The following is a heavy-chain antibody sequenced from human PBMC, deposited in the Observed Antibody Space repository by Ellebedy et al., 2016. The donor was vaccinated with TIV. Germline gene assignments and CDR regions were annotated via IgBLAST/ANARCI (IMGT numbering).Heavy chain of an antibody. D-gene: IGHD2-2*02. V-gene: IGHV3-53*01. J-gene: IGHJ6*02. CDR2: IDSGGSS. CDR1: GFTVTNDY. CDR3: AKDVPDIVVVPAAIRSYYYYGMDV. Sequence: GESLKISXVASGFTVTNDYMTWVRQAPGKGLEWVSVIDSGGSSYYADSVKGRFTISRDNSKNTLYLQMNSLRAEDTAVYYCAKDVPDIVVVPAAIRSYYYYGMDVWGQGTTVTVSS.